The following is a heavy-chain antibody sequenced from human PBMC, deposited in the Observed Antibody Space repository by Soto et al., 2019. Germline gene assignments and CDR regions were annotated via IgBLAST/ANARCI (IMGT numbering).Heavy chain of an antibody. CDR3: ARDLGWYYDYIWGSYRSHDAFDI. CDR2: IWYDGSNK. CDR1: GFTFSSYG. Sequence: ESGGGVVQPGRSLRLSCAASGFTFSSYGMHWVRQAPGKGLEWVAVIWYDGSNKYYADSVKGRFTISRDNSKNTLYLQMNSLRAEDTAVYYCARDLGWYYDYIWGSYRSHDAFDIWGQGTMVTVSS. D-gene: IGHD3-16*02. V-gene: IGHV3-33*01. J-gene: IGHJ3*02.